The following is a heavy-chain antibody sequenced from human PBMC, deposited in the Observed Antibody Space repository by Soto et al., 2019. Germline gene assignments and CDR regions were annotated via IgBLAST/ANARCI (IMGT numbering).Heavy chain of an antibody. CDR2: ISYDGSNK. V-gene: IGHV3-30-3*01. CDR3: AREGDGRPARDYYYGMDV. D-gene: IGHD1-26*01. Sequence: QVQLVESGGGVVQPGRSLRLSCAASGFTFSSYAMHWVRQPPGKGLEWVAVISYDGSNKYYADSVKGRFTISRDNSKNTLYLQMNSLRAEDTAVYYCAREGDGRPARDYYYGMDVWGQGTTVTVSS. J-gene: IGHJ6*02. CDR1: GFTFSSYA.